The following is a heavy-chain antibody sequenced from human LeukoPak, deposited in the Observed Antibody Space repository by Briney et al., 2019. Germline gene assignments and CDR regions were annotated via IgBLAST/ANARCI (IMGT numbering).Heavy chain of an antibody. V-gene: IGHV3-30*02. CDR2: IRYDGSNK. CDR3: AKVWEGYCSSTSCPLDY. CDR1: GFTFSSYA. J-gene: IGHJ4*02. D-gene: IGHD2-2*01. Sequence: GGSLRLSCAASGFTFSSYAMHWVRQAPGKGLEWGAFIRYDGSNKYYADSVKGRFTISRDNSKNTLYLQMNSLRAEDTAVYYCAKVWEGYCSSTSCPLDYWGQGTLVTVSS.